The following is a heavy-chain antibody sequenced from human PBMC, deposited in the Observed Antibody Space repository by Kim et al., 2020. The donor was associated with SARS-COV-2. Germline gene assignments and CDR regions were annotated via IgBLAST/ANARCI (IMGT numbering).Heavy chain of an antibody. D-gene: IGHD5-18*01. CDR1: GFTFSSYA. CDR2: ISGSGGST. Sequence: GGSLRLSCAASGFTFSSYAMSWVRQAPGKGLEWVSAISGSGGSTYYADSVKGRFTISRDNSKNTLYLQMNSLRAEDSAVYYCAKAGARDTAMVNYYYGMDVWGQGTTVTVSS. J-gene: IGHJ6*02. V-gene: IGHV3-23*01. CDR3: AKAGARDTAMVNYYYGMDV.